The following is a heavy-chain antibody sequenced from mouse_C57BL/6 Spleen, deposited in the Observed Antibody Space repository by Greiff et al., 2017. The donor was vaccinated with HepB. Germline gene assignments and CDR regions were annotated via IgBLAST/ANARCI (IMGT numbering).Heavy chain of an antibody. Sequence: QVQLQQPGAELVKPGASVKLSCKASGYTFTSYWMHWVKQRPGQGLEWIGMIHPNSGSTNYNEKFKSKATLTVDKSSSTADMQLSSLTSEDSAVDYCAKIDYYGSSYNFDYWGQGTTLTVSS. CDR1: GYTFTSYW. CDR2: IHPNSGST. D-gene: IGHD1-1*01. V-gene: IGHV1-64*01. CDR3: AKIDYYGSSYNFDY. J-gene: IGHJ2*01.